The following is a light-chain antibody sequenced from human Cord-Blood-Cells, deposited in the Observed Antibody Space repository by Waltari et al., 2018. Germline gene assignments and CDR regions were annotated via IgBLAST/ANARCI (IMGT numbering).Light chain of an antibody. J-gene: IGKJ3*01. CDR1: QDISSY. CDR2: AAS. Sequence: DIQLTQSPSFLSASVGDRVTITCRASQDISSYLAWYQQKPGKAPKLLIYAASTLQSGVPSRFSGSGSGTEFTLTISSLQPEDFATYYCQQLNSYRFTFGPGTKVDIK. CDR3: QQLNSYRFT. V-gene: IGKV1-9*01.